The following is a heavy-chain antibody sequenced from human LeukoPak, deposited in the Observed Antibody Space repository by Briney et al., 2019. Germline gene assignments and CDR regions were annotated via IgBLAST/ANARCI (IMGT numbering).Heavy chain of an antibody. CDR3: AREGYDSSGYWSGAFDI. CDR2: IYSGGAT. Sequence: PGGSLRLSCAASGFSVSTNYMTWVRQAPGKGLEWVSVIYSGGATYDADSVKGRFTISRDNSKNTLYLQMNSLRAEDTAVYYCAREGYDSSGYWSGAFDIWGQGTMVTVSS. D-gene: IGHD3-22*01. V-gene: IGHV3-66*01. CDR1: GFSVSTNY. J-gene: IGHJ3*02.